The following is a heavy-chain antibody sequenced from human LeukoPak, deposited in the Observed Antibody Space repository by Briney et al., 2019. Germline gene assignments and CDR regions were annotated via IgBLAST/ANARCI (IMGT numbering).Heavy chain of an antibody. J-gene: IGHJ6*02. V-gene: IGHV1-3*01. CDR1: GYTFTSYA. CDR3: ARDHSSGRKFYYYGMDV. Sequence: ASVTVSCKASGYTFTSYAMHWVRQAPGQRLEWMGWINAGNGDTKYSQKFQGRITITRDTSASTAYMELSSLRSEDTAVYYCARDHSSGRKFYYYGMDVWGQGTTVTVSS. D-gene: IGHD6-19*01. CDR2: INAGNGDT.